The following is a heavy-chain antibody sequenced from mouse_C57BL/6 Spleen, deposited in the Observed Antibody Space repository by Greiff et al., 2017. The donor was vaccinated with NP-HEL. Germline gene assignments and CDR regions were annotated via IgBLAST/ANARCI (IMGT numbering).Heavy chain of an antibody. D-gene: IGHD2-5*01. CDR1: GYTFTSYW. CDR3: ARTPYSNYEYFDV. CDR2: IHPNSGST. J-gene: IGHJ1*03. Sequence: QVQLQQPGAELVKPGASVKLSCKASGYTFTSYWMHWVKQRPGQGLEWIGMIHPNSGSTNYNEKFKSKATLTVDKSSSTAYMQLSSLTSEDSAVYYCARTPYSNYEYFDVWGTGTTVTVSS. V-gene: IGHV1-64*01.